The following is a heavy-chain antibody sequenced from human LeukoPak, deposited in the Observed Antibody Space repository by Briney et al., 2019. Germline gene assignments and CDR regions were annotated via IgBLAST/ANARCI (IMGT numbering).Heavy chain of an antibody. D-gene: IGHD1-1*01. CDR1: GGSISSSSYY. CDR2: IYYSGST. Sequence: PSETLSLTCTVSGGSISSSSYYWGWIRQPPGKGLEWIGSIYYSGSTYYNPSLKSRVTISVDTSKNQFSLKLSSVTAADTAVYYCAREGATRWTYNWNDGAPVDYWGQGTLVTVSS. CDR3: AREGATRWTYNWNDGAPVDY. V-gene: IGHV4-39*07. J-gene: IGHJ4*02.